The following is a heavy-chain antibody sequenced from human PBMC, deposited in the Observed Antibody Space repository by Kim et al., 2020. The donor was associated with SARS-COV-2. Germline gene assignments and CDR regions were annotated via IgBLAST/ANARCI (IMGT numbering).Heavy chain of an antibody. CDR3: AKDYDYYGSGDGGYFDY. CDR2: ISGSGGST. CDR1: GFTFSSYA. Sequence: GGSLRLSCAASGFTFSSYAMSWVRQAPGKGLEWVSAISGSGGSTYYADSVKGRFTISRDNSKNTLYLQMNSLRAEDTAVYYCAKDYDYYGSGDGGYFDYWGQGTLVTVSS. D-gene: IGHD3-10*01. J-gene: IGHJ4*02. V-gene: IGHV3-23*01.